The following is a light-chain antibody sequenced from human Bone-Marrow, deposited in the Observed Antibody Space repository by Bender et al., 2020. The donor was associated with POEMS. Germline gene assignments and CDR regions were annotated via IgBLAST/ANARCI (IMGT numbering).Light chain of an antibody. CDR3: SSYTTSTTWV. J-gene: IGLJ3*02. CDR1: SRDTDDYKY. Sequence: QSALTQPASVSGSPGQSITISCTGSSRDTDDYKYVSWYQQHPGKAPKLMIYEVSNRPSGVSNRFSGSKSGNTASLTISGLQAEDEADYYCSSYTTSTTWVFGGGTKVTVL. CDR2: EVS. V-gene: IGLV2-14*01.